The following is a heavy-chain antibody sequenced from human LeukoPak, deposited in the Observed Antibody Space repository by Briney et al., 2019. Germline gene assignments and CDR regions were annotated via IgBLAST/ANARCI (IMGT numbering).Heavy chain of an antibody. D-gene: IGHD1-1*01. V-gene: IGHV3-23*01. CDR3: AKVDYWSPANYFDS. Sequence: QSGGSLRLSCAASGFPFRSYAMTWVRQTPGKGLESVSVITDDEDTYYADSVKGRFTISRDNSQNTVFLQMNSLRVEDTAVYYCAKVDYWSPANYFDSWGQGTLVTVST. CDR1: GFPFRSYA. CDR2: ITDDEDT. J-gene: IGHJ4*02.